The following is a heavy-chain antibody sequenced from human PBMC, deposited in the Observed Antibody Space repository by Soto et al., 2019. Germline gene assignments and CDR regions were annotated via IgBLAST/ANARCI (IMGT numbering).Heavy chain of an antibody. Sequence: SETLSLTCAVYGGSFSGYYWSWIRQPPWNGLEWIGEINHSGSTNYNPSLKSRVTISVDTSKNQFSLKLSSVTAADTAVYYCARLGIVVVPAAQYYYYYGMDVWGQGTTVTVSS. CDR2: INHSGST. CDR3: ARLGIVVVPAAQYYYYYGMDV. J-gene: IGHJ6*02. D-gene: IGHD2-2*01. CDR1: GGSFSGYY. V-gene: IGHV4-34*01.